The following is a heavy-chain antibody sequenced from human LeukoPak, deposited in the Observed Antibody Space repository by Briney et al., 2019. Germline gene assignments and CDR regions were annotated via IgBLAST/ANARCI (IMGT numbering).Heavy chain of an antibody. V-gene: IGHV4-59*12. CDR1: GGSISGYY. Sequence: SETLPLTCIVSGGSISGYYWSWIRQPPGKGLEWIGYIFYSGSTNYNPSLKSRVTISVDTSKNQFSLKLSSVTAADTAVYYCARGCSSTSCYRRGWRNWFDPWGQGTLVTVSS. J-gene: IGHJ5*02. CDR2: IFYSGST. D-gene: IGHD2-2*01. CDR3: ARGCSSTSCYRRGWRNWFDP.